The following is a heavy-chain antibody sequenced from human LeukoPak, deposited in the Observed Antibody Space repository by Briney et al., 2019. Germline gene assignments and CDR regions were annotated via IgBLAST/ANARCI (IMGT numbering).Heavy chain of an antibody. J-gene: IGHJ4*02. CDR2: TYYRSKWYN. D-gene: IGHD7-27*01. CDR3: ARGRNWGESGFDY. V-gene: IGHV6-1*01. Sequence: SQTLSLTCALSGDSVSSNTAAWSWIRQSPSRGLEWLGRTYYRSKWYNDYAVSVRGRITINPDTSKNQFSLQLNSVTPEDTAVYYCARGRNWGESGFDYWGQGTLVTVSS. CDR1: GDSVSSNTAA.